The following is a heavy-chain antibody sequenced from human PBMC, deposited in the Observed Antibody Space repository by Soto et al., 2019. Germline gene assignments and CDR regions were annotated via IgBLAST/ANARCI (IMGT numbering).Heavy chain of an antibody. D-gene: IGHD3-10*01. J-gene: IGHJ4*02. CDR1: GFTVGNNY. Sequence: EVQLVESGGGLIQPGGSLKLSCAASGFTVGNNYMSWVRQAPWKGLEWVSLIYSTGTTKYADSVKGRFTVSRDNAKNTLYLQMNSLRAEDTALYYCAKDGRGSGSHYNSFGYWGQGTLVTVSS. CDR2: IYSTGTT. V-gene: IGHV3-53*01. CDR3: AKDGRGSGSHYNSFGY.